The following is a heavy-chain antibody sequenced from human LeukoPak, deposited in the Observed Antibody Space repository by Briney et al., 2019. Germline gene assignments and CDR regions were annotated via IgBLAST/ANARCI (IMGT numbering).Heavy chain of an antibody. Sequence: GGSLRLSCAASGFTFSSYAMGWVRQAPGKGLKWVSAISGSGGSTYYADSVKGRFTISRDNSKNTLYLQMNSLRAEDTAVYYCAKGGWDGDAFDIWGQGTMVTVSS. CDR2: ISGSGGST. D-gene: IGHD1-26*01. V-gene: IGHV3-23*01. CDR1: GFTFSSYA. CDR3: AKGGWDGDAFDI. J-gene: IGHJ3*02.